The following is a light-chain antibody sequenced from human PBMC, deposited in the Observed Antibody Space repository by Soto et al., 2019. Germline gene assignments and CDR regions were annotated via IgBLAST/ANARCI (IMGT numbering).Light chain of an antibody. V-gene: IGLV2-14*01. CDR1: SSDVGAYNY. Sequence: QSALTQPASVSGSPGQSITISCTGTSSDVGAYNYVSWYQHHPDKAPKLIIYDVNNRPSGVSKRFSGSKSGNTASLTISGLQAEDEADYYCCSYAGSSRVFGGGTKVTVL. J-gene: IGLJ2*01. CDR2: DVN. CDR3: CSYAGSSRV.